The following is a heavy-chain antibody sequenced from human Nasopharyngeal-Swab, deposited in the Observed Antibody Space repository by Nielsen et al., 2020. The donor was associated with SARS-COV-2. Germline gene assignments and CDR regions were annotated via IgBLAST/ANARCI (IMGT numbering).Heavy chain of an antibody. CDR1: GGTFSSYA. D-gene: IGHD3-22*01. CDR3: ARVAHYYDSSGYPYAFDI. Sequence: SVKVSCKASGGTFSSYAISWGRQAPGQGLEWMGGIIPIFGTANYAQKFQGRVTITADESTSTAYMELSSLRSEDTAVYYCARVAHYYDSSGYPYAFDIWGQGTMVTVSS. J-gene: IGHJ3*02. CDR2: IIPIFGTA. V-gene: IGHV1-69*13.